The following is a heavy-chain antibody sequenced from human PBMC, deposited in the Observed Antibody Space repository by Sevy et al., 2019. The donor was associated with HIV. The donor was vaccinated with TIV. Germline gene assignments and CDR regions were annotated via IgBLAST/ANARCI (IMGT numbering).Heavy chain of an antibody. D-gene: IGHD2-2*01. CDR1: GYTFSAYH. J-gene: IGHJ6*02. CDR2: INPNSGGT. Sequence: ASVKVSCKASGYTFSAYHMHWVRQAPGQGLEWMGWINPNSGGTNFAQRFQGRVTVTWDASISTAHMELSRLRSDDTAVYYCARAVYALAVPAARLPGYYGMDVWGQGTTVTVSS. CDR3: ARAVYALAVPAARLPGYYGMDV. V-gene: IGHV1-2*02.